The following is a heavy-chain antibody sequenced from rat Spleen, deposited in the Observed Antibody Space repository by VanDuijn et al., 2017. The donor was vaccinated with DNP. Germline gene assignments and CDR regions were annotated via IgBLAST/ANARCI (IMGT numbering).Heavy chain of an antibody. CDR3: ARGVSSYYGYNSYWYFDF. Sequence: EVRLQESGPGLVQPSQSLSLTCSVTGYSITSNYWAWIRKFPGNKMEWIGYINYSGSTGYNPSLKSRISITRTTSKNHFFLQLNSVTTEYTATYYCARGVSSYYGYNSYWYFDFWGPGTMVTVSS. D-gene: IGHD1-9*01. V-gene: IGHV3-1*01. CDR1: GYSITSNY. J-gene: IGHJ1*01. CDR2: INYSGST.